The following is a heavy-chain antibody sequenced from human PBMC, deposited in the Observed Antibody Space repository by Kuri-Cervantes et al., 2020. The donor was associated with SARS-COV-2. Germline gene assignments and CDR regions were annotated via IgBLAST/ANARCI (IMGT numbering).Heavy chain of an antibody. J-gene: IGHJ5*02. D-gene: IGHD6-6*01. Sequence: GSLRLSCTVSGYSISSGYYWGWIRQPPGKGLEWIGYIYYSGSTNYNPSLKSRVTISVDTSKNQFSLKLSSVTAADTAVYYCAREGSSSLAWFDPWGQGTLVTVSS. CDR2: IYYSGST. V-gene: IGHV4-61*01. CDR1: GYSISSGYY. CDR3: AREGSSSLAWFDP.